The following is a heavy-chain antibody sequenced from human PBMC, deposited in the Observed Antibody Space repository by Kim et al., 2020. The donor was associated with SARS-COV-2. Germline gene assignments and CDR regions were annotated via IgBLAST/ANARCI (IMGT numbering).Heavy chain of an antibody. CDR3: AKVSSGSSGWFEYFHH. Sequence: GGSLRLSCAASGFTFNSYAMSWVRQAPGKGLEWVSGIRGSGDRTSYADSVKGRFTISRDNSRNTLYLQMDSLRAEDTAVYYCAKVSSGSSGWFEYFHHWGQGTLV. D-gene: IGHD6-19*01. V-gene: IGHV3-23*01. J-gene: IGHJ1*01. CDR2: IRGSGDRT. CDR1: GFTFNSYA.